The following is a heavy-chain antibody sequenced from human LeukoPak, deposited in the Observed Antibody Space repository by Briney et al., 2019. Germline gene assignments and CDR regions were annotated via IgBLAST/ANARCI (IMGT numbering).Heavy chain of an antibody. CDR2: ISSSSSYI. CDR1: GFTFSSYS. Sequence: GSLRLSCAASGFTFSSYSMNWVRQAPGKGLEWVSSISSSSSYIYYADSVKGRFTISRDNSKNTLYLQMNSLRVEDTAVYYCARGSGVFPFDYWGQGTQVTVSS. J-gene: IGHJ4*02. D-gene: IGHD3-10*01. V-gene: IGHV3-21*04. CDR3: ARGSGVFPFDY.